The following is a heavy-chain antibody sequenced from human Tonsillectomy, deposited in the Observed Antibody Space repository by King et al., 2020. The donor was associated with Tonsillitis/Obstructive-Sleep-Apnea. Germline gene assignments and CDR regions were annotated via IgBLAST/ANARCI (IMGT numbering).Heavy chain of an antibody. CDR3: ASDANPSVSSGTVDALDI. Sequence: VQLVESGGGLVQPGGSLRLSCAASGFTFSTYWMMWVRQAPGRGLEWVANIKQDGSTKNYVDSVTGRFTIPRDNAKRSLYLQMDSLRAEDTAVYYWASDANPSVSSGTVDALDIWGQGTMVTVSS. V-gene: IGHV3-7*03. CDR2: IKQDGSTK. D-gene: IGHD6-19*01. CDR1: GFTFSTYW. J-gene: IGHJ3*02.